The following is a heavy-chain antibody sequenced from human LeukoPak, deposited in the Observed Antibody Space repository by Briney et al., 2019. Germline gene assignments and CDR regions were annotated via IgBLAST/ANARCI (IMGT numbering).Heavy chain of an antibody. J-gene: IGHJ4*02. CDR3: ASDWSLAY. CDR1: GFTFSSYW. V-gene: IGHV3-74*01. CDR2: IISDGTVT. Sequence: GGSLRLSCAASGFTFSSYWMHWVRQAPGKGLVWVSRIISDGTVTDYADSVKGRFTISRDNAKNTLCPQMNSLRAEDTAVYYCASDWSLAYWGQGALVTVSS. D-gene: IGHD2-8*02.